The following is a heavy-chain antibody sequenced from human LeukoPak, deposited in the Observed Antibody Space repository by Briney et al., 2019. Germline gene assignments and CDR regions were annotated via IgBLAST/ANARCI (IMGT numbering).Heavy chain of an antibody. Sequence: GRSLRLSCAASGFTISTYWMNWVRQAPGKGLEWVANIKEDGSEKYYVDSVKGRFTISRDNAKNSLYLQMNSLRAEDTAVYYCARAGVVGAGTPNCWGQGTLVTVSS. D-gene: IGHD6-19*01. V-gene: IGHV3-7*01. J-gene: IGHJ4*02. CDR2: IKEDGSEK. CDR3: ARAGVVGAGTPNC. CDR1: GFTISTYW.